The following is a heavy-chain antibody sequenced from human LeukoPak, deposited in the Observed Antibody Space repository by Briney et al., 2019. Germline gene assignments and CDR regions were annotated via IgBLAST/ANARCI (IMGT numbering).Heavy chain of an antibody. Sequence: PGGSLRLSCAASGFTFSNYYMSWIRQAPGTGLEWISYISGGGDTRYYADSVKGRFTISRDNAKNSLYLEMNSLTAEDTSVYYCARDRRDCSSTSCSPWEHAFDIWGPGTMVTVSS. CDR3: ARDRRDCSSTSCSPWEHAFDI. CDR1: GFTFSNYY. D-gene: IGHD2-2*01. V-gene: IGHV3-11*04. J-gene: IGHJ3*02. CDR2: ISGGGDTR.